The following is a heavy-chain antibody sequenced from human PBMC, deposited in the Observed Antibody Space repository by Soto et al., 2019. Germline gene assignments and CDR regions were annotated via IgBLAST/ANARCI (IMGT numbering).Heavy chain of an antibody. V-gene: IGHV1-18*04. J-gene: IGHJ4*02. D-gene: IGHD3-10*01. CDR2: ISAYNGNT. Sequence: ASVKVSCKASGYTFTSYGISWVRQAPGQGREWMGWISAYNGNTNYAQKLQGRVTMTTDTSTSTAYMELRSLRSDDTAVYYCARVPRMTMGQGVLINNLHFEYWGQGTLVSVSS. CDR3: ARVPRMTMGQGVLINNLHFEY. CDR1: GYTFTSYG.